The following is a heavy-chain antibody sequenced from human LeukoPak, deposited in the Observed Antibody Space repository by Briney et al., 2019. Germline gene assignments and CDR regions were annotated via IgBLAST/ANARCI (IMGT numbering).Heavy chain of an antibody. J-gene: IGHJ4*02. Sequence: ASVKVSCKTSGYTFSTYAIQWVRQAPGQRLEWMGWINGGDGNTKFSQKFRGRVTITRDTSASSSYMELSSLRSEDTAVYYCARSYIVVVPAVYFDYWGQGTLVTVSS. CDR3: ARSYIVVVPAVYFDY. CDR2: INGGDGNT. V-gene: IGHV1-3*01. D-gene: IGHD2-2*01. CDR1: GYTFSTYA.